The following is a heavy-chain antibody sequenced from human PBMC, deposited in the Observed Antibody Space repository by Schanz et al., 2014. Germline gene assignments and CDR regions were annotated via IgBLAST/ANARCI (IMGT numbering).Heavy chain of an antibody. J-gene: IGHJ4*02. CDR1: GFTFSSYA. CDR3: ARDRRNADLDY. Sequence: EVQLLESGGGLVQPGGSLRLSCAASGFTFSSYAMTWVRQAPGRGLEWVSSISTSGTYMYIADSLKGRLTISRDDAKKSMYLQMNSLRAEDASLYYCARDRRNADLDYWGQGTLVTVSS. D-gene: IGHD1-1*01. V-gene: IGHV3-21*01. CDR2: ISTSGTYM.